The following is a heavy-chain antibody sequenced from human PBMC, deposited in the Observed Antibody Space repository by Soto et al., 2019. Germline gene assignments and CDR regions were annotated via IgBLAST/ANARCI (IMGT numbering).Heavy chain of an antibody. D-gene: IGHD2-21*02. CDR1: GGSISSGGYY. V-gene: IGHV4-31*03. CDR2: IYYSGST. J-gene: IGHJ4*02. CDR3: ARRYGGNSGDY. Sequence: QVQLQESAPGLVKPSQTMSLTCTVSGGSISSGGYYWSWIRQHPEKGLECIGYIYYSGSTYYTPSLKSRVTISVDTSKNQFSLKLSSVTAADTAVYYCARRYGGNSGDYWGQGTLVTVSS.